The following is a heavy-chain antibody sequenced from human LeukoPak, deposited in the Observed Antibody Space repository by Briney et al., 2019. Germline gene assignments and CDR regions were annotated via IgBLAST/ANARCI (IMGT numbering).Heavy chain of an antibody. CDR2: ITTNSGYT. V-gene: IGHV3-11*06. CDR1: GFTFRDCY. Sequence: GGSLRLSCAASGFTFRDCYMTWIRQAPGKGLEWVSSITTNSGYTNNADSVKGRFTISRDNAKNSLYLQMNSLRAEDTAVYYCAREKYGRVFDFWGQGALVTVSS. D-gene: IGHD3-10*01. CDR3: AREKYGRVFDF. J-gene: IGHJ4*02.